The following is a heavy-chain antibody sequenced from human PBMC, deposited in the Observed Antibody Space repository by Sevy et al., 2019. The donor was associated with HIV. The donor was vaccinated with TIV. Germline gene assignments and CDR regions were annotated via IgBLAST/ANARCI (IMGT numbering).Heavy chain of an antibody. J-gene: IGHJ4*02. CDR2: IYYSGST. D-gene: IGHD3-3*01. V-gene: IGHV4-61*01. Sequence: SETLSLTCTVSGGSVSSGSYYWSWIRPPPGKGLEWIGYIYYSGSTNYNPSLKSRVTISVDTSKNQFSLKLSSVTAADTAVYYCATFPRDFWSGYLDYWGQGTLVTVSS. CDR3: ATFPRDFWSGYLDY. CDR1: GGSVSSGSYY.